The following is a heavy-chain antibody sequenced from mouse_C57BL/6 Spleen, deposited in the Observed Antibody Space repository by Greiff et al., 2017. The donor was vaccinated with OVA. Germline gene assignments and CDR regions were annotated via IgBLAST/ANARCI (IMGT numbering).Heavy chain of an antibody. CDR1: GYTFTSYW. D-gene: IGHD1-1*01. J-gene: IGHJ1*03. CDR2: IYPSDGET. CDR3: ARSIYYGSSYWYFDV. V-gene: IGHV1-61*01. Sequence: QVQLQQPGAELVRPGSSVKLSCKASGYTFTSYWMDWVKQRPGQGLEWIGNIYPSDGETHYNQKFKDKATLTVDKSSSTAYMQLSSLTSEDSAVYYGARSIYYGSSYWYFDVWGTGTTVTVSS.